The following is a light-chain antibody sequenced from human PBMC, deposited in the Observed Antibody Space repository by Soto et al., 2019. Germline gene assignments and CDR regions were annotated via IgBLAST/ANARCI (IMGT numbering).Light chain of an antibody. J-gene: IGKJ4*01. CDR3: QQYNSYPLT. Sequence: DIQMAQSPSTLSASLGDRVTITCRASQSISSWLAWYQPKPGKAPKLLIYDASSLESGVPSRFSGSGSGTEFTLTISSLQPDDFATYYCQQYNSYPLTFGGGTKVDIK. CDR2: DAS. CDR1: QSISSW. V-gene: IGKV1-5*01.